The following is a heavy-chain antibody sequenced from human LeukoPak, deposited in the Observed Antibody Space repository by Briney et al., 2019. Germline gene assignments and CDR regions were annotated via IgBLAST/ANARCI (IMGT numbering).Heavy chain of an antibody. CDR1: GFTFSGYS. V-gene: IGHV3-21*01. CDR3: ARVGSGWCVDY. Sequence: GGSLRPSCAASGFTFSGYSMNWVRQAPGKGLEWVSSISTGSTYIYHADSVRGRFTISRDNAKSSLYLQMNTLRAEDTAFYYCARVGSGWCVDYWGQGTLVTVSS. CDR2: ISTGSTYI. D-gene: IGHD2-8*01. J-gene: IGHJ4*01.